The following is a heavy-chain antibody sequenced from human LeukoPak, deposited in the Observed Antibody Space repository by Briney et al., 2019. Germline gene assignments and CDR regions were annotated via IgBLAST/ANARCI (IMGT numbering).Heavy chain of an antibody. CDR1: GGSISSGSYY. D-gene: IGHD3-10*01. J-gene: IGHJ4*02. CDR3: ARDAEASGAILDY. CDR2: IYTSGST. Sequence: SETLSLTCTVSGGSISSGSYYWRWIRQPAGKGLEWIGRIYTSGSTNYNPSLKSRVTISVDTSKNQFSLKLSSVTAADTAVYYCARDAEASGAILDYWGQGTLVTVSS. V-gene: IGHV4-61*02.